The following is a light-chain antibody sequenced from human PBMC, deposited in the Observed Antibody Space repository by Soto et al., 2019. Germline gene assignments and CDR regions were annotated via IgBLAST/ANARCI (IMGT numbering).Light chain of an antibody. CDR1: SSDVGGYNY. Sequence: QSALTQPASVSGSPGQSITISCTGTSSDVGGYNYVSWYQQHPGKAPKLMIYDVSNRPSGVSNRFSGSKSGNTASLTSSGLQAEDEADYYCSSYTSSSTLLVFGGGPKLTVL. V-gene: IGLV2-14*01. CDR2: DVS. CDR3: SSYTSSSTLLV. J-gene: IGLJ2*01.